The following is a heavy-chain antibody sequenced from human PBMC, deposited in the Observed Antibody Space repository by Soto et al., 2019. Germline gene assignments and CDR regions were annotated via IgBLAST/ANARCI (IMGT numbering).Heavy chain of an antibody. CDR3: ARTVDTAMVLYYYSGMDV. J-gene: IGHJ6*02. D-gene: IGHD5-18*01. CDR1: GYTFTSYA. Sequence: VSVKLSCKASGYTFTSYAMHLVLQTPGQRLEWMGWINAGNGNTKYSQKFQGRVTITRDTSASTAYMELSSLRSEDTAVYYCARTVDTAMVLYYYSGMDVWGQGTTSTVSS. CDR2: INAGNGNT. V-gene: IGHV1-3*01.